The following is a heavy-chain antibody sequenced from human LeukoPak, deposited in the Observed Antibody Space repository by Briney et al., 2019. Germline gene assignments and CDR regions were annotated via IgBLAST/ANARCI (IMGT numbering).Heavy chain of an antibody. CDR3: ATGYSDSLRSPLDS. CDR2: ISGSGGST. D-gene: IGHD3-22*01. CDR1: GFTFSSYA. Sequence: GGSLRLSCAASGFTFSSYAMSLVRQAPGKGLEWVSAISGSGGSTYYADSVKGRFTISRDNSKNTLYLQMNSLRAEDTAVYYCATGYSDSLRSPLDSWGQGTLVTVSS. V-gene: IGHV3-23*01. J-gene: IGHJ5*01.